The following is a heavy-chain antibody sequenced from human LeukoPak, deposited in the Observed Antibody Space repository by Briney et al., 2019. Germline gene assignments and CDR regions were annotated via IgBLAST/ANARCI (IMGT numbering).Heavy chain of an antibody. CDR1: GYTFRDCA. D-gene: IGHD3-10*01. J-gene: IGHJ4*02. CDR3: AKHVSGSLFYFDY. Sequence: GGSLRLSCAASGYTFRDCAMSWVRPALQKGLECVSGISGTGYNTYYADSVKGRFTISRDNSKNTLYLQMNSLGAEDTAVYYCAKHVSGSLFYFDYWGQRTLVTVSS. V-gene: IGHV3-23*01. CDR2: ISGTGYNT.